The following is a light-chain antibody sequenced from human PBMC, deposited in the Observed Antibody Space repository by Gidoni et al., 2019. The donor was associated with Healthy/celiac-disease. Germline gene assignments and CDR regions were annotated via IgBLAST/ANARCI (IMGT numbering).Light chain of an antibody. CDR1: QGIRND. CDR2: AAS. V-gene: IGKV1-6*01. Sequence: IPMPQSPSTLSASVGDRVTITCRASQGIRNDLGWYQQKPGKAPKLLIYAASSLQSGVPSRFSGSGSGTDFTLTISSLQPEDFATYYCQQDYNYPRTFGQGTKVEIK. CDR3: QQDYNYPRT. J-gene: IGKJ1*01.